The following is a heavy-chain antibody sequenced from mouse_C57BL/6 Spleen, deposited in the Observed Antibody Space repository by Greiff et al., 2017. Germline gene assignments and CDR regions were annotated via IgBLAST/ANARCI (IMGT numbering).Heavy chain of an antibody. CDR1: GYTFTSYW. D-gene: IGHD1-1*01. V-gene: IGHV1-69*01. CDR3: AREGYGRKYFDD. J-gene: IGHJ2*01. Sequence: QVQLQQPGAELVMPGASVKLSCKASGYTFTSYWMHWVKQRPGQGLEWIGEIDPSDSYTNYNQKFKGKSTLTVDKSSSTAYMQLSSLTSEDAAVYYCAREGYGRKYFDDWGQGTTLTVSS. CDR2: IDPSDSYT.